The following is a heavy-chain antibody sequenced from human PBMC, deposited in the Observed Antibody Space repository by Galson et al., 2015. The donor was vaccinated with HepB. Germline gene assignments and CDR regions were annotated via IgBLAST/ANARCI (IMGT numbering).Heavy chain of an antibody. CDR1: GFTFSDYY. V-gene: IGHV3-11*01. Sequence: SLRLSCAAVGFTFSDYYMSWIRQAPGKGLEWVSYISSSGGSRYADSVKGRFTISRDNARNSLYLQMSSLKAADTAVYYCARAACGGDCYGDYMDVWGNGTSVTVSS. CDR3: ARAACGGDCYGDYMDV. CDR2: ISSSGGSR. D-gene: IGHD2-21*01. J-gene: IGHJ6*03.